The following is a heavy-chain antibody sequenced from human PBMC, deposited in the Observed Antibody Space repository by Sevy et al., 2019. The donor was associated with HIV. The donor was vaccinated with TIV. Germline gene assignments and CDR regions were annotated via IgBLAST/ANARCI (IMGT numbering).Heavy chain of an antibody. D-gene: IGHD2-2*01. J-gene: IGHJ3*02. CDR1: GNSFSGYW. CDR3: ARRCDKVPYAFDI. Sequence: GESLKISCQGSGNSFSGYWISWVRLMPGKGLEWMGRIDPTDSYTYDSPSFQGHVTISTDKYITTAYLQWSSLKASDTAMYYCARRCDKVPYAFDIWGQGTMVTVSS. CDR2: IDPTDSYT. V-gene: IGHV5-10-1*01.